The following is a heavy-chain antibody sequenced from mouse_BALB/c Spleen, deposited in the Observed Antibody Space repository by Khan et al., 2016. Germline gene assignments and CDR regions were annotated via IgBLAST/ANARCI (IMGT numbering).Heavy chain of an antibody. CDR2: IDPANGNT. V-gene: IGHV14-3*02. CDR1: GFNIKDTY. J-gene: IGHJ4*01. D-gene: IGHD2-3*01. Sequence: VQLQQSGAELVKPGASVKLSCTASGFNIKDTYMHWVKQRPEQGLEWIGRIDPANGNTKYDPKFQGKATITADTSSNTAYLQLSSLTSEDTAVYYCARMWLLPYYAMDYWGQGTSVTVSS. CDR3: ARMWLLPYYAMDY.